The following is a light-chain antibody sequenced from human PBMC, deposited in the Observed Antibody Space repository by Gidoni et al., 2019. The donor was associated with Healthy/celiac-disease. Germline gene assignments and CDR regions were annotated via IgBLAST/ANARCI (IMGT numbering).Light chain of an antibody. CDR1: NIGSKS. CDR2: DDS. Sequence: SYALTHPPSVSVAPGKTARITGGGNNIGSKSVHGYQQKPGQAPVLVVYDDSDRPSGIPERFSGSNSGNTATLTSSRVEAGDEADYYWQVWDSSSVVFGGGTKLTVL. V-gene: IGLV3-21*03. CDR3: QVWDSSSVV. J-gene: IGLJ2*01.